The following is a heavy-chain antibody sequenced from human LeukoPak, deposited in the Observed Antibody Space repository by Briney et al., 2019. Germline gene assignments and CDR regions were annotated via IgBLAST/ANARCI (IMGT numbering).Heavy chain of an antibody. CDR2: ISSSSTI. CDR3: ARGIDY. J-gene: IGHJ4*02. V-gene: IGHV3-11*04. CDR1: GFTFSDYY. Sequence: GGSLRLSCAASGFTFSDYYMSWIRQAPGKGLEWVSYISSSSTIYYADSVKGRFTISRDNAKNSLYLQMNSLRAEDTAVYYCARGIDYWGQGTLVTVSS.